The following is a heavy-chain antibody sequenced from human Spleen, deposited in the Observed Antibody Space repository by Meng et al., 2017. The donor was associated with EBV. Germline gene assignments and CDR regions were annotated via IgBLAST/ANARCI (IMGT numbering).Heavy chain of an antibody. CDR2: IRNKANSYTT. CDR3: VRGWAVTTFFDY. D-gene: IGHD4-17*01. V-gene: IGHV3-72*01. J-gene: IGHJ4*02. Sequence: VQLVGPGGGLVQPGGSLRPSCAASGFTFTDHYMDWVRQAPGKGLEWVGRIRNKANSYTTEYAASVKGRFTISRDDSKNSLYLQMNSLKTEDTAVYYCVRGWAVTTFFDYWGQGALVTVSS. CDR1: GFTFTDHY.